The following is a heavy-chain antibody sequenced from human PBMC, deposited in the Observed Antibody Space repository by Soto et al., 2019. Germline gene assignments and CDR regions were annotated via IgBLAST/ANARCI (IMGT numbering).Heavy chain of an antibody. J-gene: IGHJ4*02. CDR1: GFTFSRYW. CDR2: ISGDGVHT. V-gene: IGHV3-74*01. D-gene: IGHD3-16*01. Sequence: EVQLAESGGGLIQPGGSLRLSGATSGFTFSRYWIHWVREAPGEGLVWVSRISGDGVHTDYAESVKGRFTVSRDIAKSTGYLQMNNLRAEDTAIYYCARLGFVGEGDFWGQGILVTVSS. CDR3: ARLGFVGEGDF.